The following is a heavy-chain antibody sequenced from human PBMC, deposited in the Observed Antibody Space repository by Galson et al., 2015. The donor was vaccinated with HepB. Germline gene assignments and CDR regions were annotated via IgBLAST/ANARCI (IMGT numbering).Heavy chain of an antibody. J-gene: IGHJ4*02. CDR3: ARGLRLKYYFDY. V-gene: IGHV3-66*01. CDR2: LYSGGST. CDR1: GFSVSTYY. D-gene: IGHD4-17*01. Sequence: SLRLSCAASGFSVSTYYMTWVRQAPGKGLEWVTVLYSGGSTYYADSVAGRFTISRDNSKNRLYLQMNSLRPDDTAVYYCARGLRLKYYFDYWGQGTLVTVAS.